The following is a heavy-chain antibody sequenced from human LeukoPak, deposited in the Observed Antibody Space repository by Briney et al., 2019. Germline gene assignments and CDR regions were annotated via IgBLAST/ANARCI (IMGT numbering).Heavy chain of an antibody. J-gene: IGHJ5*02. CDR3: TMDRGTYNWLDP. D-gene: IGHD2-2*03. V-gene: IGHV3-73*01. Sequence: GGSLRLSCAASGFTFSTYSMNWVRQASGKGLEWVGHIDKEIQTYETTTAYAASVRGRFTISRDDSKNTAYLQMDSLKTEDTALCYCTMDRGTYNWLDPWGQGALVTVSP. CDR1: GFTFSTYS. CDR2: IDKEIQTYETTT.